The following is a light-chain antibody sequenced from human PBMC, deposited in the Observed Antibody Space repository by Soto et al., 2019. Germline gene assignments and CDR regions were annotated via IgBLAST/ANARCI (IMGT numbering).Light chain of an antibody. V-gene: IGKV1-5*01. CDR3: QQYKTSWT. CDR1: QPISTW. Sequence: QVTQSPSTLSASFLARVTITFRASQPISTWLAWYQEKPGKAPKLLIYDASSLEGGVPSRFSGSGSGTEFTLTISSLQPDDFATYYCQQYKTSWTFGQGTKVDIK. J-gene: IGKJ1*01. CDR2: DAS.